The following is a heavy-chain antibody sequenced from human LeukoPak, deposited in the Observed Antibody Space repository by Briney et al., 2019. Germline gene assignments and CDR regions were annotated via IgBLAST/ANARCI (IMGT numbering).Heavy chain of an antibody. V-gene: IGHV3-48*03. J-gene: IGHJ4*02. Sequence: GGSLRLSCAASGFNFSSYEMNWVRQAPGKGLEWVSSISSSGSTIYYADSVKGRFTISRDNAKNSLYLQMNSLRAEDTAIYYCAKENWGYNWKYDSSGSGINYWGQGTLVTVSS. D-gene: IGHD3-22*01. CDR2: ISSSGSTI. CDR3: AKENWGYNWKYDSSGSGINY. CDR1: GFNFSSYE.